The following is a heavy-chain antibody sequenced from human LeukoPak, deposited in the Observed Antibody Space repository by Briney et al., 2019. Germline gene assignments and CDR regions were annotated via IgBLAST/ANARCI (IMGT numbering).Heavy chain of an antibody. Sequence: PGRSLRLSCAASGFTFSSYGMHWVRQAPGKGLEWVAVISYDGSNKYYADSVKGRFTISRDNSKNTLYLQMNSLRAEDTAVYYCAKDRRYGVVPAAMGAFDIWGQGTMVTVSS. CDR1: GFTFSSYG. V-gene: IGHV3-30*18. CDR2: ISYDGSNK. CDR3: AKDRRYGVVPAAMGAFDI. J-gene: IGHJ3*02. D-gene: IGHD2-2*01.